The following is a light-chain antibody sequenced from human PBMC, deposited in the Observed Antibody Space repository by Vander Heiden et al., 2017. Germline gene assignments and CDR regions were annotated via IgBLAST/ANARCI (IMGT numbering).Light chain of an antibody. CDR2: DAS. Sequence: DIQMTQSPSTLSASVGDRVTITCRASQSISSWLAYYHQIPGKAPNLLIYDASSLKSGVPSRFSGSGSGTEFTLTISSLQPDDFATYYCQQDNSYSWTFGQGTKVEIK. CDR1: QSISSW. V-gene: IGKV1-5*01. CDR3: QQDNSYSWT. J-gene: IGKJ1*01.